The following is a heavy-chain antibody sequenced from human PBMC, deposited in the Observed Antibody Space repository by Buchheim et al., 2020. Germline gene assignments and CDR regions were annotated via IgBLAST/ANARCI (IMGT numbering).Heavy chain of an antibody. D-gene: IGHD1-1*01. CDR3: ARQRGPLDY. J-gene: IGHJ4*02. V-gene: IGHV1-8*01. Sequence: QVQLVQSGAEVRKPGASVKVSCKASGYSFSDYDIHWVRQASGQGLQWVGWMNVNNGNTAYAQNFHGRVTMTRDTYIQTAYMELSSLGSDDTAIYYCARQRGPLDYWGQGTL. CDR1: GYSFSDYD. CDR2: MNVNNGNT.